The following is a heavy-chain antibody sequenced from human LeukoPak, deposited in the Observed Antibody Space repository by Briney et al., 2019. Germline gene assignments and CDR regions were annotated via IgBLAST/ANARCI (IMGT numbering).Heavy chain of an antibody. CDR1: GGSISGSSYY. D-gene: IGHD6-19*01. CDR3: ATYSSGWYGFYFDY. V-gene: IGHV4-39*01. Sequence: ASETLSLTCTVSGGSISGSSYYWGWIRQPPGKGLEWIGNVYYSGTTYYSPSLKSRVTISVDTSKNQFSLKLSSVTAADTAVYYCATYSSGWYGFYFDYWGQGTLVTVSS. J-gene: IGHJ4*02. CDR2: VYYSGTT.